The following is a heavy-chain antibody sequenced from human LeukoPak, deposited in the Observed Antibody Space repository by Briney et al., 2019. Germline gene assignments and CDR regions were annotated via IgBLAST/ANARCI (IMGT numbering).Heavy chain of an antibody. V-gene: IGHV3-30*04. Sequence: PGRSLRLSCAASGFTFSSYAMHWVRQAPGKGLEWVAVISYDGSNKYYADSVKGRFTISRESSKNTLYLQMNSLRAEDTAVYYCARGAYSSSWYEVGWFDPWGQGTLVTVSS. D-gene: IGHD6-13*01. J-gene: IGHJ5*02. CDR1: GFTFSSYA. CDR3: ARGAYSSSWYEVGWFDP. CDR2: ISYDGSNK.